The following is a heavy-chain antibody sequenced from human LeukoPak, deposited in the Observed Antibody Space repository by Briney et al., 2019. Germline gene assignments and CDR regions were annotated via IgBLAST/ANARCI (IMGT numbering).Heavy chain of an antibody. D-gene: IGHD5-12*01. J-gene: IGHJ4*02. CDR2: ISWNSASI. Sequence: GGSLRLSCVVSGFRFDDFAMHWVWQAPGKGLEWVSGISWNSASIGYADSVKGRFTISRDNAKKSLYLQMNSLRTEDTAFYYCTRGPLATWAAIDSWGQGTLVTVSS. CDR3: TRGPLATWAAIDS. V-gene: IGHV3-9*01. CDR1: GFRFDDFA.